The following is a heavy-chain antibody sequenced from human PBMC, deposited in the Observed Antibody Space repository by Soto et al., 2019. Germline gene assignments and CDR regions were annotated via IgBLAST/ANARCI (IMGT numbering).Heavy chain of an antibody. CDR1: GGSFSGYF. J-gene: IGHJ4*02. CDR2: IDHGGST. CDR3: ARVIKVPDAVIGYFHS. V-gene: IGHV4-34*01. Sequence: QVQLQQWGAGLFKPSETLSLTCAVYGGSFSGYFWGWIRQPQGKGLEWIGEIDHGGSTNYTQSLKCRVTMSVVPSNNQFSLKVRSVTAAEMAIYYCARVIKVPDAVIGYFHSWGQGTLVTVSS. D-gene: IGHD3-10*01.